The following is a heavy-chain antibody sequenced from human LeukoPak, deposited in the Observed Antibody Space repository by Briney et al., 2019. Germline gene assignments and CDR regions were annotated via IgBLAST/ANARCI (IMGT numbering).Heavy chain of an antibody. CDR2: INPNSGGT. Sequence: ASVKVPCKASGYTLTLFHMHWVRQAPGQGLELMGRINPNSGGTNDAQKIQGRVAMTRDTSISTAYMELSRLRSDETAVYYCSREGGYCSGGSCRGAFDIWGQGTMVTVSS. CDR3: SREGGYCSGGSCRGAFDI. CDR1: GYTLTLFH. V-gene: IGHV1-2*06. D-gene: IGHD2-15*01. J-gene: IGHJ3*02.